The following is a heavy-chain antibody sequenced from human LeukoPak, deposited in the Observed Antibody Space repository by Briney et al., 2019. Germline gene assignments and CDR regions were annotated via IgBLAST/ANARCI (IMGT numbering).Heavy chain of an antibody. CDR2: INHSGST. Sequence: SETLSLTCAVYGGSFSGYYWSWIRQPPGKGLEWIGEINHSGSTNYNPSLKSRVTISVDTSKNQFSLKLSSVTAADTAVYYCARLGTIVRGIGAFDIWGQGTMVTVSS. CDR3: ARLGTIVRGIGAFDI. CDR1: GGSFSGYY. D-gene: IGHD3-10*01. J-gene: IGHJ3*02. V-gene: IGHV4-34*01.